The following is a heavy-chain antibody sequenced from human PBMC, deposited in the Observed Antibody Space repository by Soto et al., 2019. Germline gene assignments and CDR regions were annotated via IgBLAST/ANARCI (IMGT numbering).Heavy chain of an antibody. D-gene: IGHD5-12*01. V-gene: IGHV3-33*01. CDR1: GFTFSSYG. J-gene: IGHJ4*02. CDR2: IWYDGSNK. Sequence: GGSLRLSCAASGFTFSSYGMHWVRQAPGKGLEGVAVIWYDGSNKYYADSVKGRFTISRDNSKNTLYLQMNSLRAEDTAVYYCAAEQGGASDYDGWNIDYWGQGTLVTVSS. CDR3: AAEQGGASDYDGWNIDY.